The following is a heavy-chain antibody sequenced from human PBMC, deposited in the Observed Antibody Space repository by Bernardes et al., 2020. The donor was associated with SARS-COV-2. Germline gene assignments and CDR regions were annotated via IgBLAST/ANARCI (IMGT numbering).Heavy chain of an antibody. CDR1: GFNFNNYW. CDR2: INVDGTRT. Sequence: GGSLRLSCGASGFNFNNYWIHWVRQAPGKGLEWVSRINVDGTRTDFADSVKGRFTISRDNAKNTAYLQMNSLRVEDTGVYYCARDGLYYDFWSGSRPYYGMDVWGQGTLFTVPS. CDR3: ARDGLYYDFWSGSRPYYGMDV. J-gene: IGHJ6*02. D-gene: IGHD3-3*01. V-gene: IGHV3-74*01.